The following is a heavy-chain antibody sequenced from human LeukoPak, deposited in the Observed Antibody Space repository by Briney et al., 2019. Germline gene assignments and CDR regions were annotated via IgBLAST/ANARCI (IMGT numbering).Heavy chain of an antibody. CDR1: GYSFTSYW. CDR3: ARRLQRHFDY. CDR2: VDPSDSYT. D-gene: IGHD2-15*01. J-gene: IGHJ4*02. Sequence: GESLRISCKGSGYSFTSYWISWVRQMPGKGLEWMGRVDPSDSYTNYSPSFQGHVTISVDKTISTAYLQWSSLRASDTAMYYCARRLQRHFDYWGQGTLVTVSS. V-gene: IGHV5-10-1*01.